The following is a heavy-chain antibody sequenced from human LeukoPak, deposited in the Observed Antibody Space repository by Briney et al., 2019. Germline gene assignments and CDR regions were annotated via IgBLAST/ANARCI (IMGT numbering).Heavy chain of an antibody. CDR3: ARPAAAPSAVDY. J-gene: IGHJ4*02. CDR2: IIPIVGIT. Sequence: SVKVSCKASGGTFSSYTITWVRQAPGQGLEWMGRIIPIVGITNYAQKFQGRVTITADKSASTDYMELSSLRSEDTAVYYCARPAAAPSAVDYWGQGTLVTVSS. D-gene: IGHD6-13*01. V-gene: IGHV1-69*02. CDR1: GGTFSSYT.